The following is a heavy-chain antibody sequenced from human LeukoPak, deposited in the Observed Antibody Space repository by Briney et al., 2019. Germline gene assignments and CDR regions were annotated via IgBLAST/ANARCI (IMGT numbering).Heavy chain of an antibody. CDR3: ARDKNFYFYYGMDV. CDR2: ISLDGSTI. Sequence: GGSLRLSCAASGFIFNTYRMTWVRQALGKGLEWLAYISLDGSTIYYADSVKGRFTISRDNVKNSLYLQMNSLRDEDTAVFYCARDKNFYFYYGMDVWGQGTTVTVSS. V-gene: IGHV3-48*02. CDR1: GFIFNTYR. J-gene: IGHJ6*02.